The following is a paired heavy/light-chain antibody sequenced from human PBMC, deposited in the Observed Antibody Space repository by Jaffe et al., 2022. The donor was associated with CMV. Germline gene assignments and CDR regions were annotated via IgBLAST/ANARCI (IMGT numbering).Light chain of an antibody. V-gene: IGLV2-23*02. CDR1: SSDVGSYNL. CDR2: EVS. CDR3: CSYAGVV. Sequence: QSALTQPASVSGSPGQSITISCTGTSSDVGSYNLVSWYQQHPGKAPKLMIYEVSKRPSGVSNRFSGSKSGNTASLTISGLQAEDEADYYCCSYAGVVFGGGTKLTVL. J-gene: IGLJ2*01.
Heavy chain of an antibody. V-gene: IGHV2-70*15. Sequence: QVTLRESGPALVKPTQTLTLTCTFSGFSLSTSGMCVSWIRQPPGKALEWLARIDWDDDKYYSTSLKTRLTISKDTSKNQVVLTMTNMDPVDTATYYCARIPSYYGSGSYGAFDYWGQGTLVTVSS. CDR3: ARIPSYYGSGSYGAFDY. D-gene: IGHD3-10*01. CDR1: GFSLSTSGMC. CDR2: IDWDDDK. J-gene: IGHJ4*02.